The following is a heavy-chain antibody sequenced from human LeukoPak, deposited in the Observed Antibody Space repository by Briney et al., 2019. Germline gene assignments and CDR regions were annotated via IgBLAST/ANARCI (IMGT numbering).Heavy chain of an antibody. Sequence: GGSLRLSCAASGFTFSSSSMHWVRQAPGKGLEWVSDISYSGNTIYYADSVKGRFTVSRDNAKNSLYLQINSLRDEDTAVYYCAKTRGYCSSGTCYLSDWGQGTPVSVSS. CDR1: GFTFSSSS. V-gene: IGHV3-48*02. D-gene: IGHD2-15*01. CDR2: ISYSGNTI. J-gene: IGHJ4*02. CDR3: AKTRGYCSSGTCYLSD.